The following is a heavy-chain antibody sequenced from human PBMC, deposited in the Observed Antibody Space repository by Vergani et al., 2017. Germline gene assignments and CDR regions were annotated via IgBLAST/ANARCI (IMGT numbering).Heavy chain of an antibody. V-gene: IGHV1-69*13. D-gene: IGHD3-22*01. CDR3: ARSSVYYSYYFDF. J-gene: IGHJ4*02. CDR2: IIPIFGTT. CDR1: GGTFSSNS. Sequence: QGQLAQSWAEVKKPGSSVKVSCKASGGTFSSNSISWVRQAPGQGLEWMGRIIPIFGTTSYAQKFQGRVTILADESTSTAYMELSSLRSEDTAVYYWARSSVYYSYYFDFWGQGSLVTVSS.